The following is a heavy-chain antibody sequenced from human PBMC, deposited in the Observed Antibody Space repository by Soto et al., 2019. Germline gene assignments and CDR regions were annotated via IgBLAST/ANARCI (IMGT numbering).Heavy chain of an antibody. Sequence: GGSLRLSCAASGFTVSSNYMSWVRQAPGKGLEWVSVIYSGGSTYYADSVKGRFTISRHNSKNTLYLQMNSLRAEDTAVYYCATMLVGATTVAFDIWGQGTMVTVSS. CDR1: GFTVSSNY. V-gene: IGHV3-53*04. D-gene: IGHD1-26*01. J-gene: IGHJ3*02. CDR3: ATMLVGATTVAFDI. CDR2: IYSGGST.